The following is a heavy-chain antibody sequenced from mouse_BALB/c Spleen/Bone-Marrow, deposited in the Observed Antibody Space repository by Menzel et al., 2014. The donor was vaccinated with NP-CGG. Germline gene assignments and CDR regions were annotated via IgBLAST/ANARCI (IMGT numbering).Heavy chain of an antibody. D-gene: IGHD1-1*01. V-gene: IGHV3-2*02. CDR1: GYSITSDYA. CDR3: ARSVYYGSSYVDY. CDR2: ISYSGST. Sequence: EVQGVESGPGLVKPSQSLSLTCTVTGYSITSDYAWNWIRQFPGNKLEWMGYISYSGSTSYNPSLKSRISITRDTSKNQFFLQLNSVTTEDTATYYCARSVYYGSSYVDYWCQGTTLTVSS. J-gene: IGHJ2*01.